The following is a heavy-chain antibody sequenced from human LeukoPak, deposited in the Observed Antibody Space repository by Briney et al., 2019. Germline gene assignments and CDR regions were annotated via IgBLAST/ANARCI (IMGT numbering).Heavy chain of an antibody. CDR3: ARGGGNSWFDY. CDR1: GYTFTVYF. J-gene: IGHJ4*02. CDR2: INPNSGAT. D-gene: IGHD3-16*01. Sequence: ASVKVSCKTSGYTFTVYFFHWVRQAPGQGLEWMGWINPNSGATGYEQKFQGRVTMTRDTSLSTAYLEMSGLRSDDTAVYYCARGGGNSWFDYWGQGTLVTVSS. V-gene: IGHV1-2*02.